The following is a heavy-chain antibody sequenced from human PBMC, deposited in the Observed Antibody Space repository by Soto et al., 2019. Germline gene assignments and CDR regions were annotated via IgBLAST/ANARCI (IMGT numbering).Heavy chain of an antibody. CDR3: ARDEVPAATYYYYYGMDV. CDR1: GDSVSSNSAA. Sequence: SQTLSLTCAISGDSVSSNSAAWNWIRQSPSRGLEWLGRTYYRSKWYNDYAVSVKSRITINPDTPKNQFSLQLNSVTPEDTAVYYCARDEVPAATYYYYYGMDVWGQGTTVTVSS. D-gene: IGHD2-2*01. CDR2: TYYRSKWYN. V-gene: IGHV6-1*01. J-gene: IGHJ6*02.